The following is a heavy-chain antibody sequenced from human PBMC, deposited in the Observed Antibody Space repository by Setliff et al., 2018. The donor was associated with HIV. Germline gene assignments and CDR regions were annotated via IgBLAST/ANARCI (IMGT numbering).Heavy chain of an antibody. CDR3: AGGAYSYGWDYYNYGMDV. D-gene: IGHD5-18*01. CDR2: IVVGSGNT. V-gene: IGHV1-58*02. Sequence: GASVKVSCKASGFSFTSSAMQWVRQARGQRLEWIGWIVVGSGNTNYAQKFQERVTISRDTSTSTAYMELSSLRSEDTAVYYCAGGAYSYGWDYYNYGMDVWVPETLLVTVSS. CDR1: GFSFTSSA. J-gene: IGHJ6*02.